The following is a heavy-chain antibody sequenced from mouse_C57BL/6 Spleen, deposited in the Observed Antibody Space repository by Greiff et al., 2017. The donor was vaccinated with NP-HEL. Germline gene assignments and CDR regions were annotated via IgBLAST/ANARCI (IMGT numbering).Heavy chain of an antibody. J-gene: IGHJ3*01. Sequence: VNLVESGPGLVAPSQSLSITCTVSGFSLTSYGVHWVRQPPGKGLEWLVVIWSDGSTTYNSAPKSRLCTSKDNTKSQVNLKMNSLQTDDTAMYYGAGHEDYGSSYGFAYWGQGTLVTVSA. CDR2: IWSDGST. D-gene: IGHD1-1*01. CDR1: GFSLTSYG. V-gene: IGHV2-6-1*01. CDR3: AGHEDYGSSYGFAY.